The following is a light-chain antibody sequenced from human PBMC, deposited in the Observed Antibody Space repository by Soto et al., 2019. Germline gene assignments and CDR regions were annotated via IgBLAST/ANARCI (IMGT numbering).Light chain of an antibody. CDR1: KNDIGVYDF. V-gene: IGLV2-8*01. CDR3: SSYAGSNTFAV. Sequence: QSALTQPPSASGSPGQSVTISCTGTKNDIGVYDFVSWYQHHPGKAPRLIIYEVVQRPSGVPDRFSGSKSGNTASLTVSGLQAADEADYYCSSYAGSNTFAVFGGGTKLTVL. J-gene: IGLJ3*02. CDR2: EVV.